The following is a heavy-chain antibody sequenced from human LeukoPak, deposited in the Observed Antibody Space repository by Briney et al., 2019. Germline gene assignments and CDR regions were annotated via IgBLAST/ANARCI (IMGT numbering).Heavy chain of an antibody. D-gene: IGHD6-6*01. J-gene: IGHJ4*02. CDR2: ISSSSSTI. CDR1: GFTFSSYS. CDR3: ARDTPKSIAASTAGDY. V-gene: IGHV3-48*04. Sequence: PGGSLRLSCAASGFTFSSYSMNWVRQAPGKGLEWVSYISSSSSTIYYADSVKGRFTISRDNAKNSLYLQMNSLRAEDTAVYYCARDTPKSIAASTAGDYWGQGTLVTVSS.